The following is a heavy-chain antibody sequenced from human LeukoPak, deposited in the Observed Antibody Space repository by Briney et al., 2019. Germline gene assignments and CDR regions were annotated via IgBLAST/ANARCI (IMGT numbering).Heavy chain of an antibody. CDR2: IYPGDSDT. V-gene: IGHV5-51*01. CDR1: GYSFTTYW. J-gene: IGHJ4*02. D-gene: IGHD2-15*01. CDR3: ARHRSFYCSGGSCYSGDIDY. Sequence: GESLKISCKGSGYSFTTYWIGWVRQMPGKGLEWMGIIYPGDSDTRYSPSFQGQVTISADKSISTAYLQWSGLKASDTAMYYCARHRSFYCSGGSCYSGDIDYWGQGTLVTVSS.